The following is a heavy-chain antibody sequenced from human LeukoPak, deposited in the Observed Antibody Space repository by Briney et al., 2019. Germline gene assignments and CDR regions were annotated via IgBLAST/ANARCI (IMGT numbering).Heavy chain of an antibody. V-gene: IGHV1-3*04. Sequence: GASVKVSCKASGYTFTNYALHWVRQAPGQRLEWMGWINTGNGNTKYSQKFQGRVTITRATSASTAYMELSSLRSEDTAVYYCAREAEIAVSYYFDYWGQGTLVTVSS. CDR2: INTGNGNT. J-gene: IGHJ4*02. D-gene: IGHD6-19*01. CDR3: AREAEIAVSYYFDY. CDR1: GYTFTNYA.